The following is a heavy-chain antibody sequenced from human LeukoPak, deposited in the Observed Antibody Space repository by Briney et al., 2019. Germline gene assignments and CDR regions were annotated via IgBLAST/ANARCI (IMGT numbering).Heavy chain of an antibody. CDR1: GFTFSSYS. V-gene: IGHV3-48*01. D-gene: IGHD2-2*01. Sequence: GGSLRLSCAASGFTFSSYSMNWVRQAPGQGLEWVSYISSSSSTTYYADSVKGRFTISRDNAKNSLYLQMNSLRAEDTAVYYCARVCRTSCDDYWGQGTLVTVSS. CDR2: ISSSSSTT. J-gene: IGHJ4*02. CDR3: ARVCRTSCDDY.